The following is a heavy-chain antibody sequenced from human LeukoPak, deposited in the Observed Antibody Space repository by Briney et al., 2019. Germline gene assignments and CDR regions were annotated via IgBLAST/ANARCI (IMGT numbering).Heavy chain of an antibody. CDR2: IYYSGST. V-gene: IGHV4-59*01. D-gene: IGHD2-2*01. J-gene: IGHJ6*02. Sequence: PSETLSLTCTVSGGSIRSYYWSWIRQPPGKGLEWIGYIYYSGSTNYNPSLKSRVTISVDTSKNQFSLKLSSVTAADTAVYYCARGFRPTNIVVVPAAIDYYYYGMDVWGQGTTVTVSS. CDR1: GGSIRSYY. CDR3: ARGFRPTNIVVVPAAIDYYYYGMDV.